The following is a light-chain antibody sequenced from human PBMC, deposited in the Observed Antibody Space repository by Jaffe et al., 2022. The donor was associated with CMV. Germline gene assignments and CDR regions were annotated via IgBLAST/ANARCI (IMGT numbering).Light chain of an antibody. V-gene: IGLV3-19*01. J-gene: IGLJ2*01. CDR3: NSRDNAVF. CDR1: SLKNYY. Sequence: SSELTQDPAVSVALGQTVTITCQGDSLKNYYASWYQQKPGQAPVLILYGNSIRPSGIPERFSGSYSVNTASLVITGAQAEDEADYYCNSRDNAVFFGGGTKLTVL. CDR2: GNS.